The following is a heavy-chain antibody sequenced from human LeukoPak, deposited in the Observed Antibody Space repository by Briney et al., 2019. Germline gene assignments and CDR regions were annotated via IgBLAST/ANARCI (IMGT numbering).Heavy chain of an antibody. D-gene: IGHD3-10*01. Sequence: ASVKVSCKVSGYTLTELSMHWVRQAPGKGLEWMGGFDPEDGETIYAQKFQGRVTMTEDTSTDTAYMELSSLRSEDTAVCYCATATLYGSGSYSYYPFDYWGQGTLVTVSS. CDR3: ATATLYGSGSYSYYPFDY. CDR1: GYTLTELS. J-gene: IGHJ4*02. CDR2: FDPEDGET. V-gene: IGHV1-24*01.